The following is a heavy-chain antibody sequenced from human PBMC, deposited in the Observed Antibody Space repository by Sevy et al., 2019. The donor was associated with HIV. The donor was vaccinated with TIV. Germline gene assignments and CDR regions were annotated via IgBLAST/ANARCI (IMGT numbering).Heavy chain of an antibody. D-gene: IGHD3-10*01. Sequence: GGSLRLSCAASGFTFSSYAMSWVRQAPGKGLEWVSAISGSGGSTYYADSVKGRFTISRDKSKNALYLQMYSLRAEETAVSYSARNGSGGPYYYYYGVDVWGQETTVTVS. CDR1: GFTFSSYA. J-gene: IGHJ6*02. CDR3: ARNGSGGPYYYYYGVDV. V-gene: IGHV3-23*01. CDR2: ISGSGGST.